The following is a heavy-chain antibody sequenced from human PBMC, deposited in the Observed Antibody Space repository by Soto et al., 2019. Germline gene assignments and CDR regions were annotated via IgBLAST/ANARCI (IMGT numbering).Heavy chain of an antibody. CDR2: IIPIFGTA. D-gene: IGHD1-1*01. V-gene: IGHV1-69*01. Sequence: QVQLVQSGAEVKKPGSSVKVSCKASGGTFSSYAISWVRQAPGQGLEWMGGIIPIFGTANYAQKFQGRVTITADESTSTAYIELSSLRSEDTAVYYCARDGTEKRVDYYYGMDVWGRGTTVTVSS. CDR1: GGTFSSYA. CDR3: ARDGTEKRVDYYYGMDV. J-gene: IGHJ6*02.